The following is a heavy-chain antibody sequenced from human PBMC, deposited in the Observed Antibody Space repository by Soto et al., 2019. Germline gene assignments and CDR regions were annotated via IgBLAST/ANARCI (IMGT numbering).Heavy chain of an antibody. CDR1: GNTFTGNF. V-gene: IGHV1-69*10. CDR2: IFPILSMS. Sequence: SVKVSCKASGNTFTGNFMHWVRQAPGQGLEWLGVIFPILSMSNYAQKFQGRVTMTADKSTSTAYMELRSLRSEDTAFYYCATSYGSGYWAFDYWGQGALVTVSS. CDR3: ATSYGSGYWAFDY. D-gene: IGHD3-10*01. J-gene: IGHJ4*02.